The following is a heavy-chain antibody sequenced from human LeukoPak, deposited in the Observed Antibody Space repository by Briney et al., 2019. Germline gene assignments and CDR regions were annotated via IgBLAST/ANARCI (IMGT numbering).Heavy chain of an antibody. Sequence: ASVKVSCKTSGYTFTGYYMHWVRQAPGQGLEWMGWINPNSGGTNYAQKLQGRVTMTTDTSTSTAYMELRSLRSDDTAVYYCARARPYCSGGSCYSEPDDYWGQGTLVTVSS. CDR1: GYTFTGYY. J-gene: IGHJ4*02. V-gene: IGHV1-2*02. CDR2: INPNSGGT. D-gene: IGHD2-15*01. CDR3: ARARPYCSGGSCYSEPDDY.